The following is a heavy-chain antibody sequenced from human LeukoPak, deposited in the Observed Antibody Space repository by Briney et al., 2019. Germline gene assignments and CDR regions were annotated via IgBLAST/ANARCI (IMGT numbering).Heavy chain of an antibody. V-gene: IGHV3-23*01. CDR2: ISDSGRNT. J-gene: IGHJ4*02. Sequence: GGSLRLSCAASGFTFSTYAMSWVRQAPGKGLEWVSAISDSGRNTYYADSVKGRFTISRDNSKNTLYLQMSSLRPEDTAVYYCAKDSGSFDYWGQGTLVTVSS. CDR1: GFTFSTYA. D-gene: IGHD1-26*01. CDR3: AKDSGSFDY.